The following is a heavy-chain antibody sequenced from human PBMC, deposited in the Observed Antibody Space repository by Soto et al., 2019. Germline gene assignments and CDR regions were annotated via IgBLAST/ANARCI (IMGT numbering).Heavy chain of an antibody. Sequence: QVQLQESGPGLVKPSQTLSLTCTVSGGSISSGDYYWSWISQPPGKGLEWIGYIYYSGSTYYNPSLKSRVTIAVDTPKNQFSLKLSSVTAADTAVYYCASLSTPRRLSTHWGQGTLVTVSS. V-gene: IGHV4-30-4*01. CDR2: IYYSGST. CDR1: GGSISSGDYY. D-gene: IGHD2-15*01. J-gene: IGHJ4*02. CDR3: ASLSTPRRLSTH.